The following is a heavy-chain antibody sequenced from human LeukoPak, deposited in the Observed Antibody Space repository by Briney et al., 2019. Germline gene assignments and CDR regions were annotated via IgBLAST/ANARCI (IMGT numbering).Heavy chain of an antibody. CDR2: IYYSGST. D-gene: IGHD6-19*01. Sequence: SETLSLTCAVSGGSISSSNWWSWVRQPPGKGLEWIGYIYYSGSTNYNPSLKSRVTISVDTSKNQFSLKLSSVTAADTAVYYCASGWLRENFDYWGQGTLVTVSS. CDR1: GGSISSSNW. J-gene: IGHJ4*02. CDR3: ASGWLRENFDY. V-gene: IGHV4-4*02.